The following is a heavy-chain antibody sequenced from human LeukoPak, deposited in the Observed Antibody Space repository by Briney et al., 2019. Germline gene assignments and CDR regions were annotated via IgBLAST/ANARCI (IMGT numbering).Heavy chain of an antibody. Sequence: SEPLSLTCTLSGDPISRGHYYWSWIRRPPGKGLEWNGEFNHSGSTNYNPSLKSRVTISVDTSKNQFSLKLSSVTAADTAVYYCARRSSGWYRPYYFDYWGQGTLVTVSS. CDR1: GDPISRGHYY. D-gene: IGHD6-19*01. CDR2: FNHSGST. J-gene: IGHJ4*02. CDR3: ARRSSGWYRPYYFDY. V-gene: IGHV4-39*07.